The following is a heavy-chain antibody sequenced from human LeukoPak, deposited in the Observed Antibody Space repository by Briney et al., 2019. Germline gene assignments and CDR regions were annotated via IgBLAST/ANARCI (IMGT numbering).Heavy chain of an antibody. CDR2: VYLDDSDT. J-gene: IGHJ3*02. D-gene: IGHD6-19*01. Sequence: GASLQISCKASGYKSTNYWIACVRQMPGKGLEWMGIVYLDDSDTKYSPSFEGQVTISADKSISSTFLQWSSLKAADTAMYYCALQIAVAGYDAYDIWGQGTMVTVSS. V-gene: IGHV5-51*01. CDR1: GYKSTNYW. CDR3: ALQIAVAGYDAYDI.